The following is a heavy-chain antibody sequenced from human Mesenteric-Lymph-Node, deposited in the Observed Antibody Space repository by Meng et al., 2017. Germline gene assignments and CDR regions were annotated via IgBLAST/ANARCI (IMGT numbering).Heavy chain of an antibody. CDR3: ASSKAF. D-gene: IGHD2-2*01. J-gene: IGHJ4*02. CDR1: GFTFSSYA. V-gene: IGHV3-30*04. CDR2: IPYDGSNK. Sequence: GGSLRLSCAASGFTFSSYAMHWVRQAPGKGLEWVAVIPYDGSNKYYADSVKGRFTISRDNSKNTLYLQMNSLRAEDTAVYYCASSKAFWGQGTLVTVSS.